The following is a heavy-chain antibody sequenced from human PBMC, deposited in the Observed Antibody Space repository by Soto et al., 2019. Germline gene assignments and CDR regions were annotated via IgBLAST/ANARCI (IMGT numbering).Heavy chain of an antibody. D-gene: IGHD6-13*01. CDR3: ARSNGIAAAGPPFDY. J-gene: IGHJ4*02. CDR2: ISTYNGDT. CDR1: GYTFTSYG. V-gene: IGHV1-18*01. Sequence: ASVKVSCKAAGYTFTSYGFSWVRQAPGQGLEWMGWISTYNGDTHYAQNLQGRVTVTTDTSTSTAYMELRSLRSNDTAVYYCARSNGIAAAGPPFDYWGQGTLVTVSS.